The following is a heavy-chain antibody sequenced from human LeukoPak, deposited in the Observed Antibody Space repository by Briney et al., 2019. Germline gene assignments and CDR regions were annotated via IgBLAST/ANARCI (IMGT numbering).Heavy chain of an antibody. J-gene: IGHJ3*02. CDR2: ISSNGGST. CDR1: GFSFNSFE. Sequence: GGSLRLSCAASGFSFNSFEMNWVRQAPGKGLEYVSAISSNGGSTYYADSVKGRCTISRDNSKNTLYLQMSSLRAEDTAVYYCGLAAYYYDSSGSDDAFDIWGQGTMVIVSS. V-gene: IGHV3-64D*08. CDR3: GLAAYYYDSSGSDDAFDI. D-gene: IGHD3-22*01.